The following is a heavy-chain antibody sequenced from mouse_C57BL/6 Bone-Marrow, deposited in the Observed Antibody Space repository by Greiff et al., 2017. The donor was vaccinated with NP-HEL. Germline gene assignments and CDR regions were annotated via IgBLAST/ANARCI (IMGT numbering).Heavy chain of an antibody. CDR3: ARGGDYYGSNYAMDY. J-gene: IGHJ4*01. CDR2: ISSGGSYT. V-gene: IGHV5-6*02. D-gene: IGHD1-1*01. CDR1: GFTFSSYG. Sequence: EVKVVESGGDLVKPGGSLKLSCAASGFTFSSYGMSWVRQTPDKRLEWVATISSGGSYTYYPDSVKGRFTISRDNAKNTLYLQMSSLKSEDTAMYYSARGGDYYGSNYAMDYWGQGTSGTVSS.